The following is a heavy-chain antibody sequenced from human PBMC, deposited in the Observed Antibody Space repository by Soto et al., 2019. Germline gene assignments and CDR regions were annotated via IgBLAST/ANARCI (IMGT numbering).Heavy chain of an antibody. D-gene: IGHD3-22*01. V-gene: IGHV4-30-2*01. CDR2: IYHSGST. J-gene: IGHJ4*02. CDR3: ASTTYYYDSSGFDY. CDR1: GGSISSGGYS. Sequence: PSETLSLTCAVSGGSISSGGYSWSWIRQPPGKGLEWIGYIYHSGSTYYNPSLKGRVTISVDRSKNQFSLKLSSVTAADTAVYYCASTTYYYDSSGFDYWGQGTLVTVSS.